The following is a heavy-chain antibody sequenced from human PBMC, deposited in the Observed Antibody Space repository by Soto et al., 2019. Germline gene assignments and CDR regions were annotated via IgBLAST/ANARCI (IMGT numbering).Heavy chain of an antibody. J-gene: IGHJ4*02. D-gene: IGHD6-19*01. V-gene: IGHV1-18*01. Sequence: GASVKVSCKASGYTFTSYGIIWVRQAPGQGLEWMGWISAYSGNTDYAQKLQGRVTMTTDTSTSTAYMELRSLRSDDTAVYYCARAVAALPDYWGQGTLVTVSS. CDR1: GYTFTSYG. CDR3: ARAVAALPDY. CDR2: ISAYSGNT.